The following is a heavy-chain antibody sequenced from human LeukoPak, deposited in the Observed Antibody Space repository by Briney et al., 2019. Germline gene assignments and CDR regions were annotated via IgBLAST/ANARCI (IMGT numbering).Heavy chain of an antibody. CDR3: AIDPSANDLVAFDI. V-gene: IGHV1-24*01. J-gene: IGHJ3*02. CDR2: FDPEDGET. Sequence: ASVKVSCKVSGYTLTELSMHWVRQAPGKGLEWMGGFDPEDGETIYAQKFQGRVTMTEDTSTDTAYMELSSLRSEDTAVYYCAIDPSANDLVAFDIWGQGTMVTVSS. CDR1: GYTLTELS. D-gene: IGHD5-12*01.